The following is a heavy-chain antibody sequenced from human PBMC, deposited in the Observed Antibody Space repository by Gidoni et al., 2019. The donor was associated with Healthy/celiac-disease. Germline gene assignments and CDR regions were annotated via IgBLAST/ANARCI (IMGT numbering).Heavy chain of an antibody. J-gene: IGHJ3*02. V-gene: IGHV4-59*01. D-gene: IGHD6-19*01. Sequence: QVQLQESGPGLVKPSETLSLTCTVSGVSISSYYWSWIRQPPGKGLEWIGYIYYSGSTNYNPSLKSRVTISVDTSKNQFSLKLSSVTAADTAVYYCATRGASGWYTGGAFDIWGQGTMVTVSS. CDR2: IYYSGST. CDR3: ATRGASGWYTGGAFDI. CDR1: GVSISSYY.